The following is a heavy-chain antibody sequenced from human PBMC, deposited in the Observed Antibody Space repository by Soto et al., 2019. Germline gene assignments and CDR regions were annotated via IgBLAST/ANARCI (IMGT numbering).Heavy chain of an antibody. V-gene: IGHV4-59*01. Sequence: QVQLQESGPGLVKPSETLSLTCTVSGGSIISYYWSWIRQPPVKGLEWIGYIYYSGSTNYNPSHKSRVTISVDTSKKQFSQKLSSVTAADTAVYYCARDLVAARPEWGQGTLVTVSS. CDR1: GGSIISYY. CDR2: IYYSGST. CDR3: ARDLVAARPE. J-gene: IGHJ4*02. D-gene: IGHD6-6*01.